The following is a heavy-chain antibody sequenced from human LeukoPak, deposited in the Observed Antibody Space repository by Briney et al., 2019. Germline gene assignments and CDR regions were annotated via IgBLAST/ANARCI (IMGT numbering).Heavy chain of an antibody. D-gene: IGHD1-26*01. V-gene: IGHV1-2*02. Sequence: ASVKVSCKASGYTFTDHYMHWVRQAPGQGLEWMGWINPNNGGTNFAQEFQGRVTMTRDTSISTAYMELSSLTSDDTAVYYCARGIVGAHQLIAYWGQGTLVTVSS. CDR2: INPNNGGT. CDR3: ARGIVGAHQLIAY. J-gene: IGHJ4*02. CDR1: GYTFTDHY.